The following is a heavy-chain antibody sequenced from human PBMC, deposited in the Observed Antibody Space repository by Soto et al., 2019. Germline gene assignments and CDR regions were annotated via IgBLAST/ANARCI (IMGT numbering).Heavy chain of an antibody. Sequence: PSETLSLTCTVSGGSISSYYWSWIRQPPGKGLEWIGYIYYSGSTNYNPSLKSRVTISVDTSKNQFSLKLSSVTAADTAVYYCARRANYDFWSGYYGARPRNAFDIWGQGTMVTVSS. CDR3: ARRANYDFWSGYYGARPRNAFDI. J-gene: IGHJ3*02. V-gene: IGHV4-59*01. CDR1: GGSISSYY. D-gene: IGHD3-3*01. CDR2: IYYSGST.